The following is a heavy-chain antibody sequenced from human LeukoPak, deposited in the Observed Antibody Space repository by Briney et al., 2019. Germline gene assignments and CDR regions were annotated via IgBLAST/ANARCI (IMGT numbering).Heavy chain of an antibody. CDR3: ARDPAAAGLYFDY. Sequence: ASVKVSCKASGYTFTSYGISWVRQAPGQGLEWMGWINHNSGGTNYAQKFQGWVTMTRDTSISTAYMELSRLRSDDTAVYYCARDPAAAGLYFDYWGQGTLVTVSS. V-gene: IGHV1-2*04. CDR1: GYTFTSYG. CDR2: INHNSGGT. J-gene: IGHJ4*02. D-gene: IGHD6-13*01.